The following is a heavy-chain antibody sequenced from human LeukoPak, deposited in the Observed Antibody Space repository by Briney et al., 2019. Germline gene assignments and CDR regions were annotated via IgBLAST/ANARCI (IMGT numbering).Heavy chain of an antibody. D-gene: IGHD3-3*01. CDR3: ARDSRSGYYSDY. J-gene: IGHJ4*02. CDR2: IIPIFGTA. V-gene: IGHV1-69*13. Sequence: VASVKVSCKASGGTFSSYAISWVRQAPGQGLEWMGGIIPIFGTANYAQKFQGRVTITADESTSTAYMELSSLRSEDTAVYYCARDSRSGYYSDYWGQGTLVTVSS. CDR1: GGTFSSYA.